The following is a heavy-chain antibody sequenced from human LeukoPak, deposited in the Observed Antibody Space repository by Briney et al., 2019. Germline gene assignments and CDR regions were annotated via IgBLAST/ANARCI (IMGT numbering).Heavy chain of an antibody. Sequence: GGSLRLSCAASGFTVSSNDMSWVRQAPGKGLEWVSVIYSGGSTYYGDSVKGRFTISRDNSKNTLYLQMNSLKTEDTAVYYCTTGDCRSTSCYTDYYYYYMDVWGKGTTVTVSS. D-gene: IGHD2-2*02. CDR3: TTGDCRSTSCYTDYYYYYMDV. CDR2: IYSGGST. V-gene: IGHV3-53*01. J-gene: IGHJ6*03. CDR1: GFTVSSND.